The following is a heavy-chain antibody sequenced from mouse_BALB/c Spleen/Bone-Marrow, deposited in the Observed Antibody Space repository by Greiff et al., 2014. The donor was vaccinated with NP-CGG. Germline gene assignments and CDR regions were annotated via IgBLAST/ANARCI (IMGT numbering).Heavy chain of an antibody. CDR3: ARGNYGNYVDYFDY. CDR1: GFTFSSYG. Sequence: DVMLVESGGGLVQPGGSLKLSCAASGFTFSSYGMSWVRQTPDKRLELVASINSNGGSTYYPDSVKGRFTISRDKAKNTLSLQMGSLKSEDTAMYYCARGNYGNYVDYFDYWGQGTTLTVSS. D-gene: IGHD2-1*01. V-gene: IGHV5-6-3*01. CDR2: INSNGGST. J-gene: IGHJ2*01.